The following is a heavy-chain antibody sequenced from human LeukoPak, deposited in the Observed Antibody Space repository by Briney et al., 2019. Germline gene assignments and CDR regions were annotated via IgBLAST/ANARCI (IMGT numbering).Heavy chain of an antibody. CDR3: TRTYYDILTGYRYFDY. CDR2: IRSKANSYAT. V-gene: IGHV3-73*01. J-gene: IGHJ4*02. D-gene: IGHD3-9*01. CDR1: GFTFSGSA. Sequence: GGSLRLSCAASGFTFSGSAVHWVRQASGKGLEWVGRIRSKANSYATAYAASVKGRFTISRDDSKNTAYLQMNSLKTEDTAVYYCTRTYYDILTGYRYFDYWGQGTLVTVSS.